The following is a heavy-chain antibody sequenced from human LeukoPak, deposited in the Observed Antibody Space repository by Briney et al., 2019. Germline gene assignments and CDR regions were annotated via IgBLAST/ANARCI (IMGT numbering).Heavy chain of an antibody. CDR2: ISYDGSNK. Sequence: PGRSLRFSCAASGFTFSSYAMHWVRQAPGKGLEWVAVISYDGSNKYYADSVKGRFTISRDNSKNTLYLQMNSLRAEDTAVYYCQGRAMVTNDYWGQGTLVTVSS. D-gene: IGHD5-18*01. CDR1: GFTFSSYA. J-gene: IGHJ4*02. V-gene: IGHV3-30-3*01. CDR3: QGRAMVTNDY.